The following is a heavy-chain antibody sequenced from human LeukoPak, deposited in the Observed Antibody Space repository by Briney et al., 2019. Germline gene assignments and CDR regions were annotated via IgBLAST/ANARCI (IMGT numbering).Heavy chain of an antibody. CDR2: ISAYNGNT. Sequence: ASVMVSCKASGYTFTSYGISWVRQAPGQGLEWMGWISAYNGNTNYAQKLQGRVTMTTDTSTSTAYMELRSLRSDDTAVYYCARVPNLGGWFDPWGQGTLVTVSS. V-gene: IGHV1-18*01. D-gene: IGHD1-14*01. CDR1: GYTFTSYG. J-gene: IGHJ5*02. CDR3: ARVPNLGGWFDP.